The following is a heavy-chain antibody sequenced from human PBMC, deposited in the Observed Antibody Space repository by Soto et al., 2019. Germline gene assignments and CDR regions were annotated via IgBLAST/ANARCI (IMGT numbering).Heavy chain of an antibody. V-gene: IGHV4-39*01. Sequence: SETLSLTCTVSGGSISGSPNYWGWIRQPPGKGLEWIANIYYSGHSYYNPPLKSRATISVDTSRNQFSLRLISVTAADTAVYFCASRKDGYNLVLDYWGQGTLVTVSS. D-gene: IGHD2-21*01. CDR1: GGSISGSPNY. CDR2: IYYSGHS. CDR3: ASRKDGYNLVLDY. J-gene: IGHJ4*02.